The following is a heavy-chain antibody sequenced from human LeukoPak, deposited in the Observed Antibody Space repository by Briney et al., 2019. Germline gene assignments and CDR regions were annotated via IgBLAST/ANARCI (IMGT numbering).Heavy chain of an antibody. CDR1: GYTFTGYY. CDR2: INPSSGGT. CDR3: ARVNPVDSTSCYHY. J-gene: IGHJ4*02. Sequence: GASVKVSCKASGYTFTGYYMHWVRQAPGQGLEWMGWINPSSGGTNYAQKFQGRVTMTRDTSISTAYMELSRLRSDDTAVYYCARVNPVDSTSCYHYWGQGTLVTVSS. V-gene: IGHV1-2*02. D-gene: IGHD2-2*01.